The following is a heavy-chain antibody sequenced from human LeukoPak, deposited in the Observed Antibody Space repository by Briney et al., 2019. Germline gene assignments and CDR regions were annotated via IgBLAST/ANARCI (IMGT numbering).Heavy chain of an antibody. Sequence: SQTLSLTCTVSGGSISSGSYYWSWIRQPAGKGLEWIGRISTSGSTNYNPSLKSRVTISVDTSKNQFSLKLSSVTAADTAVYYCASTYYYASRSDYWGQGTRVTVSS. V-gene: IGHV4-61*02. D-gene: IGHD3-10*01. CDR1: GGSISSGSYY. J-gene: IGHJ4*02. CDR3: ASTYYYASRSDY. CDR2: ISTSGST.